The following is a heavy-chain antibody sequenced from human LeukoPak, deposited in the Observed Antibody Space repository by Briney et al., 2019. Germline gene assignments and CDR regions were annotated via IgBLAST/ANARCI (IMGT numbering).Heavy chain of an antibody. CDR1: VGSFSGYY. CDR2: INHSGST. D-gene: IGHD3-22*01. CDR3: ARANYYDSSGSYWWFDP. Sequence: SETLSLTCAVYVGSFSGYYWSWIRQPPGKGLEWIGEINHSGSTNYNPPLKSRVTISVDPSKNQFSLKLSSVTAADTAVYYCARANYYDSSGSYWWFDPWGQGTLVTVSS. V-gene: IGHV4-34*01. J-gene: IGHJ5*02.